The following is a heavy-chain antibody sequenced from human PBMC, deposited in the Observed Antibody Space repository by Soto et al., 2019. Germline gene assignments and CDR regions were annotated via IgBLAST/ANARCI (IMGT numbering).Heavy chain of an antibody. J-gene: IGHJ4*02. CDR2: IYYSVST. D-gene: IGHD3-22*01. Sequence: PSETLSLTCTVSGGSISSGGYYWSWIRQAPGKGLEWIGYIYYSVSTYYNPSLKSRVTISVDTSKNQFSLKLSSVTAEDTAVYYCVSSSGYYGLWPRYFDYWGQGPLVTVS. CDR1: GGSISSGGYY. V-gene: IGHV4-30-4*01. CDR3: VSSSGYYGLWPRYFDY.